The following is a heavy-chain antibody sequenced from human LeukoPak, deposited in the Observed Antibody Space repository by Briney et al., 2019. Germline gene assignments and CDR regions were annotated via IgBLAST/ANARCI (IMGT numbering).Heavy chain of an antibody. CDR2: ISGSGGST. Sequence: GGSLRLSWAASGFTFSSYAMSWVRQAPGKGLEWVSAISGSGGSTYYADSVKGRFTISRDNSKNTLYLQMNSLRAEDTAVYYCAKDHVVVPAATTFDYWGQGTLVTVSS. J-gene: IGHJ4*02. D-gene: IGHD2-2*01. CDR3: AKDHVVVPAATTFDY. CDR1: GFTFSSYA. V-gene: IGHV3-23*01.